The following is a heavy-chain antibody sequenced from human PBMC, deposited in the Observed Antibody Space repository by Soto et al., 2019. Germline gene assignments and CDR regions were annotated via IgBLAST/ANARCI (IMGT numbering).Heavy chain of an antibody. V-gene: IGHV3-23*01. CDR3: AKAPPKIGDRGPVGPKSRYGMDV. CDR2: ISGSGGST. D-gene: IGHD3-10*01. CDR1: GFTFSSYA. J-gene: IGHJ6*02. Sequence: EVQLLESGGGLVQPGGSLRLSCAASGFTFSSYAMSWVRQAPGKGLEWVSAISGSGGSTYYADSVKGRFTISRDNSKNTLYLQMNSLRAEDTAVYYCAKAPPKIGDRGPVGPKSRYGMDVWGQGTTVTVSS.